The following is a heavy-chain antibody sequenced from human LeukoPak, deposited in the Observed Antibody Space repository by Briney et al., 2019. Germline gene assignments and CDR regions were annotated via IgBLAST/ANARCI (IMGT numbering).Heavy chain of an antibody. V-gene: IGHV3-53*01. J-gene: IGHJ4*02. CDR1: GFSFGRDY. D-gene: IGHD5-18*01. CDR2: LYSGGST. CDR3: ARYHTALNY. Sequence: GCSLTLSSLASGFSFGRDYMTWVSPAAGKGLEWVSVLYSGGSTYYADSVKGRFTISRDNSKNTLYLQMNNLRVEDTAVYYCARYHTALNYWGQGTLVTASS.